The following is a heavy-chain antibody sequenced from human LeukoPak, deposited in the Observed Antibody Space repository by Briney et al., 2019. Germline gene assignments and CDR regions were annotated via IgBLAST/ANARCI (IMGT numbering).Heavy chain of an antibody. Sequence: PGGSLRLSCAASGFTFSSYAMSWVRQAPGKGLEWVSAISGIGGSTYYADSVKGRFIISRDNSKNTVYLQMNSLRAEDTAVYYCAKDSSLNGDYGVYFDYWGQGTLVTVSS. J-gene: IGHJ4*02. CDR1: GFTFSSYA. CDR3: AKDSSLNGDYGVYFDY. D-gene: IGHD4-17*01. CDR2: ISGIGGST. V-gene: IGHV3-23*01.